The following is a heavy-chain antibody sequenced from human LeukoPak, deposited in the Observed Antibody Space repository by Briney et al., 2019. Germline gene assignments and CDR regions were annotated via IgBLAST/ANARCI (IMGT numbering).Heavy chain of an antibody. Sequence: SETLSLTRTVSGDSISSYYWTWIRQPPEKGLEWIGYIYYSGSTNYNPSLKSRVTISVDTSKNQFSLKLSSVTAADTAVYYCARAENAYYFDHWGQGTLVTVSS. CDR1: GDSISSYY. J-gene: IGHJ4*02. V-gene: IGHV4-59*08. CDR2: IYYSGST. CDR3: ARAENAYYFDH.